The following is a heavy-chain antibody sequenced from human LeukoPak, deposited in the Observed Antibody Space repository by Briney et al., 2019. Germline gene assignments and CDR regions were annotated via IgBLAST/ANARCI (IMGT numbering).Heavy chain of an antibody. D-gene: IGHD6-13*01. Sequence: GGSLRFSCAASGFTFSSYAMSWVRQAPGKGLEWVSAISGSGGSTFYADSVKGRLTISRDNSKNTLYLQMNSLRAEDTAVYYCAKGAYSSSWYGSWFDPWGQGTLVTVSS. CDR3: AKGAYSSSWYGSWFDP. CDR1: GFTFSSYA. J-gene: IGHJ5*02. V-gene: IGHV3-23*01. CDR2: ISGSGGST.